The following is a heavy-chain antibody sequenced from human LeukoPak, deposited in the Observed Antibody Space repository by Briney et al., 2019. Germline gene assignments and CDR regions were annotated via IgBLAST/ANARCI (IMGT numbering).Heavy chain of an antibody. CDR3: ARGSHSYGLYYYYMDV. V-gene: IGHV1-18*01. J-gene: IGHJ6*03. CDR1: GYTFTSYG. D-gene: IGHD5-18*01. CDR2: ISAYNGNT. Sequence: ASVKVSCKASGYTFTSYGISWVRQAPGQGLEWMGWISAYNGNTNYAQKLQGRVTMTTDTSTSTAYMELRSLRSDDTAVYYCARGSHSYGLYYYYMDVWGKGTTVTVSS.